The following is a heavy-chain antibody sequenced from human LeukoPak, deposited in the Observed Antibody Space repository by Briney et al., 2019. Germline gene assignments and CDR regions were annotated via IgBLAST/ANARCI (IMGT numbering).Heavy chain of an antibody. V-gene: IGHV5-51*01. Sequence: GESLKISCKGSGYSINNYWIGWVRQMPGKGLEWIGIIYPADSDIRYSPSFQGQVTISADKSISTAYLQWSSLKASDTAMYYCARQEYCSGGSCYTWFDPWGQGTLVTVSS. CDR3: ARQEYCSGGSCYTWFDP. CDR1: GYSINNYW. D-gene: IGHD2-15*01. CDR2: IYPADSDI. J-gene: IGHJ5*02.